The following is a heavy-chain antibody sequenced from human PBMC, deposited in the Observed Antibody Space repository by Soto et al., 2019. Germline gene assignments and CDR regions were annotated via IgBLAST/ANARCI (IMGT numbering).Heavy chain of an antibody. D-gene: IGHD1-20*01. V-gene: IGHV3-23*01. CDR3: AKPGLTGPAGRTHPWFDP. J-gene: IGHJ5*02. CDR1: GFTFSSYA. Sequence: VGSLRLSCAASGFTFSSYAMSWVRQAPGKGLEWVSTISAGGGITYYADSVKGRFTISRDNSKNTLHLQMNSLRAEDTAVYYCAKPGLTGPAGRTHPWFDPWGQGTLVSVSS. CDR2: ISAGGGIT.